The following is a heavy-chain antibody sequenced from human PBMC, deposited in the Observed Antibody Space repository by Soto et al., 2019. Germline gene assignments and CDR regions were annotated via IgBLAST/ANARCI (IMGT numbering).Heavy chain of an antibody. CDR2: INHYSGRT. J-gene: IGHJ4*02. Sequence: RASVMVFSKTSGYSFISQYVYSVLLAPGQGLEWMGCINHYSGRTDYGEYLEGRVTVTGDTSLSKVSLELDRLTADDTAVYYCGRSVNMGTYSRVLDYWGQGTPVTVSS. V-gene: IGHV1-2*02. CDR3: GRSVNMGTYSRVLDY. CDR1: GYSFISQY. D-gene: IGHD3-10*01.